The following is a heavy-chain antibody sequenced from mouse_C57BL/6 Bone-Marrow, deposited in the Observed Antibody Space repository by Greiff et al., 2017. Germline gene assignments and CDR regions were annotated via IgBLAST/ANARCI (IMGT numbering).Heavy chain of an antibody. J-gene: IGHJ2*01. CDR2: ISSGGSYT. D-gene: IGHD4-1*01. V-gene: IGHV5-6*02. Sequence: DVMLVESGGDLVKPGGSLKLSCAASGFTFSSYGMSWVRQTPDKRLEWVATISSGGSYTYYPDSVKGRFTISRDNAKNTLYLQMSSLKSEDTAMYYCARQLGLDYWGQGTTLTVSS. CDR1: GFTFSSYG. CDR3: ARQLGLDY.